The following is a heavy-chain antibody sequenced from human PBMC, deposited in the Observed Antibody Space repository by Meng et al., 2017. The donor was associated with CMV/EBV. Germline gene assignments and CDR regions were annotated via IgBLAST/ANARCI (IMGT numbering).Heavy chain of an antibody. CDR2: ISGSGSST. J-gene: IGHJ4*02. CDR1: GFTFSSYA. CDR3: AKVGERRGYSGFHDY. Sequence: GGSLRLSCAASGFTFSSYAMSGVRQAPGKGLEWVSAISGSGSSTYYADSVKGRFTISRDNSKTTLYLQMNSLRAEDTAVYYCAKVGERRGYSGFHDYWGQGTLVTVSS. V-gene: IGHV3-23*01. D-gene: IGHD5-12*01.